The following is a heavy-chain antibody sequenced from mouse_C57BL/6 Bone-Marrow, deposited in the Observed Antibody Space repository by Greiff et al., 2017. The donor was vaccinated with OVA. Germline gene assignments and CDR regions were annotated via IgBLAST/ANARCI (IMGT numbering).Heavy chain of an antibody. CDR2: IYPGDGDT. CDR1: GYAFSSSW. J-gene: IGHJ4*01. D-gene: IGHD1-1*01. V-gene: IGHV1-82*01. Sequence: VQLQQSGPELVKPGASVKISCKASGYAFSSSWMNWVKQRPGKGLEWIGRIYPGDGDTNYNGKFKGKATLTADKSSSTAYMQLSSLTSEDSAVYFGASDYYGSSYDAMDYWGQGTSVTVSS. CDR3: ASDYYGSSYDAMDY.